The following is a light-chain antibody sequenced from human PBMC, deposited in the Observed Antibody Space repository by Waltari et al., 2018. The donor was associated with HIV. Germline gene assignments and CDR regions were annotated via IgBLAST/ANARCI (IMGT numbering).Light chain of an antibody. J-gene: IGLJ3*02. V-gene: IGLV1-44*01. CDR2: NND. Sequence: QSLLPQPPSASGPPGQRVTISCSGSYSNIGSNTVNWHQQLPGSAPRALIYNNDQLPSGGPDRFSGSKYGTSASLAISGLQSEDQGDYYCASWDDKLDGWVFGGGTRLTVL. CDR3: ASWDDKLDGWV. CDR1: YSNIGSNT.